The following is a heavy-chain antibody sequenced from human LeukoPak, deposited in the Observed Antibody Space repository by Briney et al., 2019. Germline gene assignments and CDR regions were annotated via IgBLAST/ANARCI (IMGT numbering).Heavy chain of an antibody. Sequence: ASVKVSCKASGYTFTGYFMHWVRQAPGQGLEWMGWINPNSGGTNYAQKFQGRVTMTTDTSITTSYMELSGLTSDDTAIYYCARDRGWEHVRAENWSDPWGQGTLLTVS. D-gene: IGHD1-26*01. CDR3: ARDRGWEHVRAENWSDP. V-gene: IGHV1-2*02. J-gene: IGHJ5*01. CDR1: GYTFTGYF. CDR2: INPNSGGT.